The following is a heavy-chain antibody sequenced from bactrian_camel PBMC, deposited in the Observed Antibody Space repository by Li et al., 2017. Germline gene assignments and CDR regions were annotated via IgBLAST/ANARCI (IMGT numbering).Heavy chain of an antibody. CDR3: ALRRAWGRYATFGPDDLTT. V-gene: IGHV3S53*01. D-gene: IGHD1*01. CDR1: GSTDSPIC. J-gene: IGHJ4*01. Sequence: HVQLVESGGGSVQAGGSLRLSCVASGSTDSPICMGWYREAGGKQCERVAIIDHDGVTTYKDSVQGRFTISKDNAKNILLLQMSDLTPEDTAMYFCALRRAWGRYATFGPDDLTTGARGPRSPSP. CDR2: IDHDGVT.